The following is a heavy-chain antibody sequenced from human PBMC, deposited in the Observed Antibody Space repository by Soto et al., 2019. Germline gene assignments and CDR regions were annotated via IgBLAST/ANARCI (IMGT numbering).Heavy chain of an antibody. V-gene: IGHV1-18*01. CDR3: ARVYDFWSGYENDY. Sequence: XSVKVSCKASVYTFTSYGISWVRQAPGQGLEWMGWISAYNGNTNYAQKLQGRVTMTTDTSTSTAYMELRSLRSDDTAVYYCARVYDFWSGYENDYWGQGTLVTVSS. CDR2: ISAYNGNT. D-gene: IGHD3-3*01. J-gene: IGHJ4*02. CDR1: VYTFTSYG.